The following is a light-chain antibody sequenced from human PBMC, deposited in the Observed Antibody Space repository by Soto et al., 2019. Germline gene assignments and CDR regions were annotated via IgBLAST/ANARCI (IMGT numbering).Light chain of an antibody. V-gene: IGLV2-11*01. Sequence: QYALTQPRSVSGSPGQSVTISCTGTSSDVGGYNYVSWYQQHPGKAPKLMISDVTKRPSGVPDRFSGSKSGNTASLTISGLKADDEADYYCCSYAGSYTYVFGNGTKVTVL. CDR1: SSDVGGYNY. CDR2: DVT. J-gene: IGLJ1*01. CDR3: CSYAGSYTYV.